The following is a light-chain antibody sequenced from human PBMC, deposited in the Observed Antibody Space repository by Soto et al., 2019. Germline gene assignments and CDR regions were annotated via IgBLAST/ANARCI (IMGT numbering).Light chain of an antibody. CDR1: SSHIGSSNL. V-gene: IGLV2-23*01. J-gene: IGLJ1*01. CDR2: EGN. CDR3: CSYAGSSPLYV. Sequence: QSVLTQPASVSGSPGQSITISCTASSSHIGSSNLVSWYQHHSGKVPKLIIYEGNKRPSGVSNRFSGSKSGKTASLTISGLQAEDEGTYYCCSYAGSSPLYVFGTGTKVTVL.